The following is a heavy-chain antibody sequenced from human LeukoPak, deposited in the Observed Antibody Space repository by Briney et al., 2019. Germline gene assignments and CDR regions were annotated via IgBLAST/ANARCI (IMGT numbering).Heavy chain of an antibody. Sequence: ASVKVSCKASGYTFTSYGISWVRQAPGQGLEWMGVINPSGGGTSYAQKFQGRVTMTRDTSTSTVYMELSSLRSEDTAVYYCAREEMYYDGSGYYYGPYFDYWGQGTLVTVSS. J-gene: IGHJ4*02. CDR3: AREEMYYDGSGYYYGPYFDY. D-gene: IGHD3-22*01. CDR2: INPSGGGT. V-gene: IGHV1-46*01. CDR1: GYTFTSYG.